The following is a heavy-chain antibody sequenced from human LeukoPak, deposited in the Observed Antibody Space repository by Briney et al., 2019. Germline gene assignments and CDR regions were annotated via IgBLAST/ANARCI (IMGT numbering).Heavy chain of an antibody. CDR3: ARVGSIAAAGTYDY. D-gene: IGHD6-13*01. Sequence: GGSLRLSCAASGFTLSDYYMTRIRQAPGKGLEWISYISDSGSPTIYADSVKGRFTISRDNAKNSLYLQMDSLRAEDTAVYYCARVGSIAAAGTYDYWGQGTLVTVSS. J-gene: IGHJ4*02. CDR2: ISDSGSPT. CDR1: GFTLSDYY. V-gene: IGHV3-11*06.